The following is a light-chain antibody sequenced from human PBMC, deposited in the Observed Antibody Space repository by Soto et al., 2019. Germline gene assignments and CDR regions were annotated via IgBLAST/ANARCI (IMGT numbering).Light chain of an antibody. V-gene: IGLV7-46*01. CDR2: NTN. CDR1: TGAVNSSHF. CDR3: LLAYTGARV. Sequence: QAVVTQEPSLTVSPGGTVTLTCGSSTGAVNSSHFCYWIQQKPGQAPRTLIYNTNNKHSWTPARFSASLLGGKAALTLSGAQPEDEADYYCLLAYTGARVFGGGTKLTVL. J-gene: IGLJ2*01.